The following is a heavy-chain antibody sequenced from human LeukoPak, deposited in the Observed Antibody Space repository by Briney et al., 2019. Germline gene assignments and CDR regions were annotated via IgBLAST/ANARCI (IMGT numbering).Heavy chain of an antibody. D-gene: IGHD2-15*01. CDR3: ARGYCSGGSCYDSLDY. J-gene: IGHJ4*02. CDR2: INHSGST. V-gene: IGHV4-34*01. CDR1: GGSFSGYY. Sequence: SETLSLTCAVYGGSFSGYYWSWIRQPPGKGLEWIGEINHSGSTNYNPSLKSRVTISVDTSKNQSSLKLSSVTAADTAVYYCARGYCSGGSCYDSLDYWGQGTLVTVSS.